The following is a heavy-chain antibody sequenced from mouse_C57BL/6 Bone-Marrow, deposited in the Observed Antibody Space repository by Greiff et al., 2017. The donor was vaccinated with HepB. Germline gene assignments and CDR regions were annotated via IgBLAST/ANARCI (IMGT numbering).Heavy chain of an antibody. CDR1: GYTFTDYN. CDR3: ARSRYDRGFAY. CDR2: INPNNGGT. Sequence: EVQRVESGPELVKPGASVKIPCKASGYTFTDYNMDWVKQSHGKSLEWIGDINPNNGGTIYNQKFKGKATLTVDKSSSTAYMELRSLTSEDTAVYYCARSRYDRGFAYWGQGTLVTVSA. D-gene: IGHD2-3*01. V-gene: IGHV1-18*01. J-gene: IGHJ3*01.